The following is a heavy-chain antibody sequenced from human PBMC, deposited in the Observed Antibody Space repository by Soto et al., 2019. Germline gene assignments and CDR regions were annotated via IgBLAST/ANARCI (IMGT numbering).Heavy chain of an antibody. CDR3: AREGTSTSTGMDY. V-gene: IGHV1-69*04. CDR1: GDTFNNYV. CDR2: IIPIVGKT. J-gene: IGHJ4*02. D-gene: IGHD2-2*01. Sequence: QVQLVQSGAEVRKPGSSVTVSCETSGDTFNNYVINWVRQAPGQGPEWMGRIIPIVGKTIYAQRFQGRVTITADKATTTVYIELSSLRIDDTAVYFCAREGTSTSTGMDYWGQGSLVTVSS.